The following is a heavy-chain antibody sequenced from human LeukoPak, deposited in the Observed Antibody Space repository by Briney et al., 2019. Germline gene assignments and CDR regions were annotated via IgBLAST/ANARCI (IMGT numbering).Heavy chain of an antibody. Sequence: GGSLRLSCAASGFTFSDHYMDWVRQAPGKGLEWVGRTRNKANSYTTEYAASVKGRFTISRDDSKNSLYLQMNSLKTEDTAVYYCAKAAIVEATLTYSDYWGQGTLVTVSS. D-gene: IGHD1-26*01. CDR1: GFTFSDHY. V-gene: IGHV3-72*01. CDR3: AKAAIVEATLTYSDY. J-gene: IGHJ4*02. CDR2: TRNKANSYTT.